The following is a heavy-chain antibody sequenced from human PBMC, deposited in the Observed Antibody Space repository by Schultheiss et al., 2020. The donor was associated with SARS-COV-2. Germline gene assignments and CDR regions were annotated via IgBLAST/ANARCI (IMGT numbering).Heavy chain of an antibody. V-gene: IGHV3-7*01. CDR3: ASTSDIVVAVATT. CDR1: GLTFSSYW. J-gene: IGHJ1*01. D-gene: IGHD2-15*01. Sequence: GGSLRLSCEASGLTFSSYWMTWVRQAPGRGLEWVASIKQDGSEKYYVDSVKGRFTISTDNAKNSLYLEMNSLRAEDTAVYYCASTSDIVVAVATTWGQGTLVTVSS. CDR2: IKQDGSEK.